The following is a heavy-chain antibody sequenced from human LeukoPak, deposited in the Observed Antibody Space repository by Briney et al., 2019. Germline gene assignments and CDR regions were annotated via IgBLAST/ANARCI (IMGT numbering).Heavy chain of an antibody. Sequence: SETLSLTCTVSGGSISSSSYYWGWIRQPPGKGLEWIGSIYYSGSTYYNPSLKSRVTISVDTSKNQFSLKLSSVTAADTAVYYCARVGWELLRGAFDIWGQGTMVTVSS. V-gene: IGHV4-39*07. J-gene: IGHJ3*02. CDR1: GGSISSSSYY. CDR2: IYYSGST. D-gene: IGHD1-26*01. CDR3: ARVGWELLRGAFDI.